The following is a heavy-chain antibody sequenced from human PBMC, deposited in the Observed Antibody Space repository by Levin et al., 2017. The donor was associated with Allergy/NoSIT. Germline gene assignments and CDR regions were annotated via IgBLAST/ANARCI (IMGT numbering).Heavy chain of an antibody. CDR3: AKGTYYDSSAYYGFIDY. J-gene: IGHJ4*02. CDR1: GFTFTNYA. V-gene: IGHV3-23*01. CDR2: ISGSGGST. Sequence: LPGGSLRLSCEASGFTFTNYAMSWVRQAPGKGLEWVSSISGSGGSTYYADSVKGRFIISRDNSKNTLYLQMNSLRADDAALYYCAKGTYYDSSAYYGFIDYWGQGTLVTVSS. D-gene: IGHD3-22*01.